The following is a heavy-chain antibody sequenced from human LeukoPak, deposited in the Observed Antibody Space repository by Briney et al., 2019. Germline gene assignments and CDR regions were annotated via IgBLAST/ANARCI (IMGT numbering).Heavy chain of an antibody. J-gene: IGHJ4*02. Sequence: ASVKVSCKVSGYTLTELSMHWVRQAPGKGLEWMGGFDPEDGETIYAQKFQGRVTMTEDTSTDTAYMELSSLRSEDTAVYYCAARVLRYFDWFHRSFDYWGQGTLVTVSS. CDR3: AARVLRYFDWFHRSFDY. CDR1: GYTLTELS. CDR2: FDPEDGET. D-gene: IGHD3-9*01. V-gene: IGHV1-24*01.